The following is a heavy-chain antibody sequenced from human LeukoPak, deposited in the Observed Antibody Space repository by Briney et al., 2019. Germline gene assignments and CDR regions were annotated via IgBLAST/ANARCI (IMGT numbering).Heavy chain of an antibody. J-gene: IGHJ4*02. CDR3: ARDYGDY. V-gene: IGHV3-7*01. CDR1: GFTFSSYW. CDR2: INQVGNET. Sequence: LPGGSLRLSCAPSGFTFSSYWMTWVRQAPGRGLGWVANINQVGNETYYVDSVKGRFTISRDNAKNSLFLQMNSLRAEDTAVYYCARDYGDYWGQGTLVTVSS. D-gene: IGHD3-10*01.